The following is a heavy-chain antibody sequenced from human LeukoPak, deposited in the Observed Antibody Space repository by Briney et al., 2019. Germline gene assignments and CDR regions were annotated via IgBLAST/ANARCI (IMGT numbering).Heavy chain of an antibody. Sequence: PGGSLRLSCAVSGFTFSNYGMHWVRQAPGKGLEWVAVISYDGNNKYYADSVKGRFTISRDNSKNTLYLQMNSLKPEDTAVYYCAKRFGESPAGAFDIWGQGTMVTVSS. J-gene: IGHJ3*02. CDR3: AKRFGESPAGAFDI. D-gene: IGHD3-10*01. CDR2: ISYDGNNK. CDR1: GFTFSNYG. V-gene: IGHV3-30*18.